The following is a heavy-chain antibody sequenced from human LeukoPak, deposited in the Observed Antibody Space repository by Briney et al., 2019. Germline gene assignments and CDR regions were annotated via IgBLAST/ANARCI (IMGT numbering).Heavy chain of an antibody. D-gene: IGHD6-13*01. CDR2: IRGSGDST. Sequence: GGSLRLSCAASGFTFSNYAMNWVRQAPGKGLEWVSGIRGSGDSTYYADSVKGRFTISRDHSKNTLYLQMNSLRAEDTAVYYCIAAAVHAFDIWGQGTMVTVSS. J-gene: IGHJ3*02. CDR1: GFTFSNYA. CDR3: IAAAVHAFDI. V-gene: IGHV3-23*01.